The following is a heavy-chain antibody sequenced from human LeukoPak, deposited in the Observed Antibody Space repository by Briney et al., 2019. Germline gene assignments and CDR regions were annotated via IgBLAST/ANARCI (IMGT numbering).Heavy chain of an antibody. J-gene: IGHJ4*02. Sequence: GGSLRLSCAASEFTFSSYSMNWVRQAPGKGLEWVAVISYDGSNKYYADSVKGRFTISRDNSKNTLYLQMNSLRAEDTAVYYCAKSLPFDYWGQGTLVTVSS. CDR2: ISYDGSNK. CDR3: AKSLPFDY. V-gene: IGHV3-30*18. CDR1: EFTFSSYS.